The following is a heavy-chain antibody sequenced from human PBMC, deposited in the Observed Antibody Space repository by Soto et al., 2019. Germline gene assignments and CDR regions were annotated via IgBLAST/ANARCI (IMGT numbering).Heavy chain of an antibody. CDR2: SRNNAHSYST. CDR3: VRGFNSFDS. CDR1: GFTFSDHY. Sequence: EVQLVESGGGLVQRGGSLRLSCVVSGFTFSDHYMDWVRQAPGKGLEWVGRSRNNAHSYSTEYAASVRGRFTISRDDSKKSLFLQMNSLKTEDTAVYYCVRGFNSFDSWGQGTLVTVSS. J-gene: IGHJ4*02. V-gene: IGHV3-72*01.